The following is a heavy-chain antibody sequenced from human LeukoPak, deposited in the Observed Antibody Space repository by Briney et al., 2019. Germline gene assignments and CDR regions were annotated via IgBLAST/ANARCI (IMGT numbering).Heavy chain of an antibody. D-gene: IGHD3-10*01. CDR3: ARGSPPRITMVRDVYYYYMDV. V-gene: IGHV1-8*01. J-gene: IGHJ6*03. CDR1: GYTFTSYD. Sequence: ASVKVSCKASGYTFTSYDINWVRQATGQGLEWMGWMNPNSGNTGYAQKFQGRVTMTRNTSISTAYMELSSLRSEDTAVYYCARGSPPRITMVRDVYYYYMDVWGKGTTVTISS. CDR2: MNPNSGNT.